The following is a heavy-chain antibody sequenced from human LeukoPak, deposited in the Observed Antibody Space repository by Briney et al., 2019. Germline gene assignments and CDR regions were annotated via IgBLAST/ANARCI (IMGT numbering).Heavy chain of an antibody. CDR3: AKEDYSSSFDY. V-gene: IGHV3-48*01. CDR2: MSSGGSTI. CDR1: GVTFSPYS. J-gene: IGHJ4*02. D-gene: IGHD4-11*01. Sequence: PGGSLRLSCAASGVTFSPYSVNWVRQAPGKGLEWVSYMSSGGSTIYYADSVKGRFTISRDNAKNSLYLQMNSLRAEDTAVYSCAKEDYSSSFDYWGQGTLVTVSS.